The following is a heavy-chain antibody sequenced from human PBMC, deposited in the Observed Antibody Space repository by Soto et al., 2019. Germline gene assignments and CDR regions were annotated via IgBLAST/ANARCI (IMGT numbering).Heavy chain of an antibody. CDR1: GFTFSSYA. Sequence: PGGSLRLSCAASGFTFSSYAMIWVRQAPGKGLEWVSAISGSGGSTYYADSVKGRFTISRDNSKNTLYLQMNSLRAEDTAVYYCAKDRSALQYYYDSSGYPYDAFDIWGQGTMVTVSS. CDR3: AKDRSALQYYYDSSGYPYDAFDI. D-gene: IGHD3-22*01. V-gene: IGHV3-23*01. CDR2: ISGSGGST. J-gene: IGHJ3*02.